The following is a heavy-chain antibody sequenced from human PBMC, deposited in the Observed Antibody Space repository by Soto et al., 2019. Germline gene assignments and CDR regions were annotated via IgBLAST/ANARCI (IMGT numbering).Heavy chain of an antibody. J-gene: IGHJ4*02. Sequence: SETLSLTCAVYGGSFSGYYWSWIRQPPGKGLEWIGEINHSGSTNYNPSLKSRVTISVDTSKNQFSLKLSFVAAADTAVYYCASGGGVHAYWGQGTLVTVSS. CDR3: ASGGGVHAY. V-gene: IGHV4-34*01. D-gene: IGHD3-16*01. CDR2: INHSGST. CDR1: GGSFSGYY.